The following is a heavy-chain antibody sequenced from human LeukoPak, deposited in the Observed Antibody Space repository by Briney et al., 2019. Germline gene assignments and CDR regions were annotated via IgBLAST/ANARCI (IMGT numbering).Heavy chain of an antibody. V-gene: IGHV3-64D*06. D-gene: IGHD4-17*01. J-gene: IGHJ4*02. CDR3: VSLPRTTVTTSGDY. CDR1: GFTFSSYA. CDR2: ISGSGGAT. Sequence: GGSLRLSCSASGFTFSSYAMHWVRQAPGKGLEYVSAISGSGGATYYADSVKGRFTISRDNSKNTLYLQMSSLRPEDTAVYYCVSLPRTTVTTSGDYWGQGALVTVSS.